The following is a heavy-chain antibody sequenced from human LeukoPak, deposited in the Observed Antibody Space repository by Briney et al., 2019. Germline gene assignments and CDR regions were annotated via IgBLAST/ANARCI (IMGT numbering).Heavy chain of an antibody. D-gene: IGHD3-22*01. CDR2: ISYDGSNK. CDR3: ARDQYYHSKGWFDP. CDR1: GFTLSSYA. J-gene: IGHJ5*02. V-gene: IGHV3-30*04. Sequence: GGSLRLSCAASGFTLSSYAMHWVRQAPGKGLEWVAVISYDGSNKYYADSVKGRFTFSRENSKNTLYLQMNSLRAEDTAVYYCARDQYYHSKGWFDPWGQGTLLTVSS.